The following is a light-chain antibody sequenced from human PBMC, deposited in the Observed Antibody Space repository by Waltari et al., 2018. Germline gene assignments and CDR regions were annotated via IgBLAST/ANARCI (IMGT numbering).Light chain of an antibody. CDR1: QSIGRY. J-gene: IGKJ1*01. Sequence: EIVLTQSPGTLSLSPGERATLSCRASQSIGRYLAWYQQKPDQAPRLLIYGAPSRATGIPDRFSGSGSGTDFSLTISRLEPEDFAVYYCQNHERLPATFGQGTKVEIK. CDR3: QNHERLPAT. CDR2: GAP. V-gene: IGKV3-20*01.